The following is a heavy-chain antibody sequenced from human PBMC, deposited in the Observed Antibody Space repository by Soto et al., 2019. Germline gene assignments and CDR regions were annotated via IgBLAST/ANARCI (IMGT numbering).Heavy chain of an antibody. Sequence: QVQLVQSGAEVKKPGSSVKVSCKASGGTFNRYAISWLRQAPGQGPEWMGGITPMFGIGNYAQKFQGRVTITADESTTTVHMELRRLTCEDTAVYYCAQTLGSAVAGPGRFDLWGRGTRVLVSS. V-gene: IGHV1-69*12. D-gene: IGHD6-19*01. J-gene: IGHJ2*01. CDR1: GGTFNRYA. CDR2: ITPMFGIG. CDR3: AQTLGSAVAGPGRFDL.